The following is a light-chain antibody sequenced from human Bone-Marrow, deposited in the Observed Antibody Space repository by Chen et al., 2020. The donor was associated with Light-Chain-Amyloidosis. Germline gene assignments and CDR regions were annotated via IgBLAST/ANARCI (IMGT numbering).Light chain of an antibody. CDR1: NIGSTS. CDR3: QVWDRSSDRPV. CDR2: ADS. J-gene: IGLJ3*02. Sequence: SYVLTQPSSVSVAPGQTATIACGGNNIGSTSVHWYQQTPGQAPLLVVYADSDRPSGIPERLAGSNSGNTATLTISRVEAGDEADYYWQVWDRSSDRPVFGGGTKLTVL. V-gene: IGLV3-21*02.